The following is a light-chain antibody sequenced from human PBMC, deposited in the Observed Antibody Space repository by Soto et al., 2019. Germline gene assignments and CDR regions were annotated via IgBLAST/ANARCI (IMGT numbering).Light chain of an antibody. CDR3: QASDSSTDVV. Sequence: SYELTQPPSVSVSPGQTASITCSGDKLGDKYACWYQQKPGQSPVLVIYQDSKRPSGIPERFSGSNSGNTATLTISGTQAMDEADYYCQASDSSTDVVFGGGTKLTVL. J-gene: IGLJ2*01. V-gene: IGLV3-1*01. CDR2: QDS. CDR1: KLGDKY.